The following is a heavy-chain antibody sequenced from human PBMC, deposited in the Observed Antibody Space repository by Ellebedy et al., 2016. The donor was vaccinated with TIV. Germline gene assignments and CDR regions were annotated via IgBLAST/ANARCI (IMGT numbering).Heavy chain of an antibody. V-gene: IGHV3-53*01. D-gene: IGHD6-13*01. CDR3: AGQLTGEIVFAKAY. Sequence: GESLKISCAASGFTVSSNYMNWVRQAPGKGLEWVSILYSGGNTYYADSVKGRFTISRDNSKNTLYLQMNSLRAEDTAVYYCAGQLTGEIVFAKAYWGQGTLVSVSS. CDR2: LYSGGNT. J-gene: IGHJ4*02. CDR1: GFTVSSNY.